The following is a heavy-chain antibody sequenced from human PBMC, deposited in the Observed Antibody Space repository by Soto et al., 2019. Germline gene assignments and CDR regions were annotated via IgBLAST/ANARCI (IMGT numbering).Heavy chain of an antibody. Sequence: ASVKVSCKASGYTFSSYAMHWVRQAPGQRLEWMGWINAGYGNTKSSQKFQDRVTISRDTSASTAYMELASLRSEDTAVYYCARDTGDGTFDFWGQGTLVTVYS. V-gene: IGHV1-3*01. CDR2: INAGYGNT. D-gene: IGHD7-27*01. J-gene: IGHJ4*02. CDR3: ARDTGDGTFDF. CDR1: GYTFSSYA.